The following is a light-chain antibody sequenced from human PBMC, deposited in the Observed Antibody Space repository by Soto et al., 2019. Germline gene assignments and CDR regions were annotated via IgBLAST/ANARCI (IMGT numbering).Light chain of an antibody. CDR2: DAS. J-gene: IGKJ1*01. Sequence: IVLTQSPGTLSLSPGERATLSCRASQSVSSPFLAWYQQKPGQAPRLLIYDASRRAFGIPDRFSGSGSGTDFTLTISRLEPEDFAVYYCQHYGSSPPSWTFGQGTKVEIK. V-gene: IGKV3-20*01. CDR1: QSVSSPF. CDR3: QHYGSSPPSWT.